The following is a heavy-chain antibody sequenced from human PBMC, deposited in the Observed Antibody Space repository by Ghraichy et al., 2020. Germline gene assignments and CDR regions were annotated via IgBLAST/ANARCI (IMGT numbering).Heavy chain of an antibody. V-gene: IGHV1-18*04. CDR1: GYTFTSYG. J-gene: IGHJ6*02. D-gene: IGHD3-22*01. Sequence: ASVKVSCKASGYTFTSYGISWVRQAPGQGLEWMGWISAYNGNTNYAQKLQGRVTMTTDTSTSTAYMELRSLRSDDTAVYYCARHGPLDSSGYSTLSDYYYGMDVWGQGTTVTVSS. CDR2: ISAYNGNT. CDR3: ARHGPLDSSGYSTLSDYYYGMDV.